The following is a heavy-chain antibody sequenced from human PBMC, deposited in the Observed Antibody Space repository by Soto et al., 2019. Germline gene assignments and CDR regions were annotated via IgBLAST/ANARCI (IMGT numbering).Heavy chain of an antibody. CDR1: GGTFSSYA. J-gene: IGHJ3*02. V-gene: IGHV1-69*06. CDR3: ASGRGDHCSSTSWVSCTSWVLMRNQGAFDI. Sequence: GASVKVSCKASGGTFSSYAISWVRQAPGQGLEWMGGIIPIFGTANYAQKFQGRVTITADKSTSTAYMELSSLRSEDTAVYYCASGRGDHCSSTSWVSCTSWVLMRNQGAFDIWGQGTMVTVSS. CDR2: IIPIFGTA. D-gene: IGHD2-2*01.